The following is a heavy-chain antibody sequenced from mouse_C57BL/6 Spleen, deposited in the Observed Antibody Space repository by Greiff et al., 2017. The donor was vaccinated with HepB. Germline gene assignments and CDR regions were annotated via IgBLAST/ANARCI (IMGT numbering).Heavy chain of an antibody. CDR2: IYPGSGST. Sequence: VQLQQPGAELVKPGASVKMSCKASGYTFTSYWITWVKQRPGQGLEWIGDIYPGSGSTNYNEKFKSKATLTVDTSSSTAYMQLSSLTSEDSAVYYCARSYYDYDEGTSYAMDYWGQGTSVTVSS. D-gene: IGHD2-4*01. J-gene: IGHJ4*01. CDR3: ARSYYDYDEGTSYAMDY. CDR1: GYTFTSYW. V-gene: IGHV1-55*01.